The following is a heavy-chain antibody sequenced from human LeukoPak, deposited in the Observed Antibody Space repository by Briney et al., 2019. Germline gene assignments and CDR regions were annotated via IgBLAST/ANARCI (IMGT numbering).Heavy chain of an antibody. Sequence: SETLSLTCTVSGGSISSSSYSWGWIRQPPGKGLEWIGSIYYSGSTYYNPSLKSRVTISVDTSKNQLSLKLSSVTAADTAVYYCARLEVKAAAGYYFDYWGQGTLVTVSS. V-gene: IGHV4-39*01. CDR1: GGSISSSSYS. CDR2: IYYSGST. D-gene: IGHD6-13*01. CDR3: ARLEVKAAAGYYFDY. J-gene: IGHJ4*02.